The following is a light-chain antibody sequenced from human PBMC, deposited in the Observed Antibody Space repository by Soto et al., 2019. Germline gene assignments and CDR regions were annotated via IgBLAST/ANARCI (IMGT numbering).Light chain of an antibody. Sequence: EIVMTQSPATLSVSPGERATLSCRASQSVGTNLAWYQQKPGQAPRLLIYGASTRATGIPDRFSGSGSGTEFTLTISSLQSEDFAVYHCQQYKTWSSITFGQGIRLEIK. J-gene: IGKJ5*01. V-gene: IGKV3-15*01. CDR2: GAS. CDR3: QQYKTWSSIT. CDR1: QSVGTN.